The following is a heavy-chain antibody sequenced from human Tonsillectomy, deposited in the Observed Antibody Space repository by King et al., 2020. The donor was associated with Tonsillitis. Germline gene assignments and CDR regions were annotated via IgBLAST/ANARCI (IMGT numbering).Heavy chain of an antibody. V-gene: IGHV3-23*04. Sequence: VQLVESGGGLVQPGGSLRLSCAASGFTFSSYAMSWVRQAPGKGLEWVSAISGSGGSTYYADSVKGRLTISRDNSKNTLYLQMNSLRAEDTAVYYCAKTPLYDFWSGWYFDYWGQGTLVTVSS. CDR2: ISGSGGST. J-gene: IGHJ4*02. D-gene: IGHD3-3*01. CDR1: GFTFSSYA. CDR3: AKTPLYDFWSGWYFDY.